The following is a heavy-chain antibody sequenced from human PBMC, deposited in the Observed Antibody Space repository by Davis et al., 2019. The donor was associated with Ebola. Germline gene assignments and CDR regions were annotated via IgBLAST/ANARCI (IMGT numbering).Heavy chain of an antibody. V-gene: IGHV4-59*01. CDR3: ARGREDGGFDP. Sequence: PSETLSLTCAVYGGSFSGYYWSWIRQPPGKGLEWIGYIYYSGSTNYNPSLKSRVTISVDTSKNQFSLKLSSVTAADTAVYYCARGREDGGFDPWGQGTLVTVSS. CDR2: IYYSGST. CDR1: GGSFSGYY. D-gene: IGHD1-26*01. J-gene: IGHJ5*02.